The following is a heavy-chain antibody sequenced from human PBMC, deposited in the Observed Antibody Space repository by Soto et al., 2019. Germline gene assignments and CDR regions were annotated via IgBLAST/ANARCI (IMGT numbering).Heavy chain of an antibody. V-gene: IGHV1-8*03. CDR2: MIRNIGRT. Sequence: ASVKVSCKASVFSFSNFGLNGLWQAAGKRPEGVGWMIRNIGRTGYAQGIRGGVGGSRNTYISTAYMELSSLRSEDTAVYYCARGIGAAYCSGSYPYMDVWGKGTQVTVSS. CDR3: ARGIGAAYCSGSYPYMDV. D-gene: IGHD3-10*01. CDR1: VFSFSNFG. J-gene: IGHJ6*03.